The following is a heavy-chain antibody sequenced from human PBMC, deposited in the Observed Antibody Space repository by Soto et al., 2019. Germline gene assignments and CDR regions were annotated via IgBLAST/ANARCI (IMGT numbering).Heavy chain of an antibody. Sequence: SXKVSCKASGGTXSSYAIGWVRQAPGQGLEWMGGIIPIFGTANYAKKLQVRVTITADESKRTAYMELSSLSSEDTAVYYCARSDERDGYMSGYWGQGTLGTVSS. CDR3: ARSDERDGYMSGY. V-gene: IGHV1-69*13. D-gene: IGHD5-18*01. CDR2: IIPIFGTA. J-gene: IGHJ4*02. CDR1: GGTXSSYA.